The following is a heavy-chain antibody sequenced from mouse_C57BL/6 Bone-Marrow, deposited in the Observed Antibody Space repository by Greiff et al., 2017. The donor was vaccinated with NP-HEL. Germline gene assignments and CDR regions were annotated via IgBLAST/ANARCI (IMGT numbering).Heavy chain of an antibody. D-gene: IGHD3-2*02. CDR1: GFTFSSYA. CDR3: ARVNQAFAY. CDR2: ISDGGSYT. J-gene: IGHJ3*01. Sequence: EVTLVESGGGLVKPGGSLKLSCAASGFTFSSYAMSWVRQTPEKRLEWVATISDGGSYTYYPANVKGRFTISRDNAKNNLYLQMSHLKSEDTAMYCGARVNQAFAYWGQGTLVTVSA. V-gene: IGHV5-4*03.